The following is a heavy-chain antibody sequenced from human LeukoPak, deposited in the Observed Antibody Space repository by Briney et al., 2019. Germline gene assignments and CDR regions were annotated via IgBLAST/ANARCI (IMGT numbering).Heavy chain of an antibody. D-gene: IGHD3-3*01. CDR2: IYSCGST. CDR1: GFTVSSNY. V-gene: IGHV3-53*05. CDR3: ARGYDFWSGFDY. Sequence: PGGSLRLSCAASGFTVSSNYMSWVRQAPGKGLEWASVIYSCGSTYYADSVKGRFTISRDNSKNTLYLQMNSLRSEDTAVYYCARGYDFWSGFDYWGQGTLVTVSS. J-gene: IGHJ4*02.